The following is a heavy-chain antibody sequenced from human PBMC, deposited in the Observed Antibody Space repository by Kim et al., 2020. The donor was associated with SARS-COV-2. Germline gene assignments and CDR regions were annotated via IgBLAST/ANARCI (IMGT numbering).Heavy chain of an antibody. CDR1: GGSISSYY. J-gene: IGHJ3*02. Sequence: SETLSLTCTVSGGSISSYYWSWIRQPPGKGLEWIGYIYYSGSTNYNPSLKSRVTISVDTSKNQFSLKLSSVTAADTAVYYCARDDSRDAFDIWGQGTMVTVSS. V-gene: IGHV4-59*01. D-gene: IGHD3-22*01. CDR3: ARDDSRDAFDI. CDR2: IYYSGST.